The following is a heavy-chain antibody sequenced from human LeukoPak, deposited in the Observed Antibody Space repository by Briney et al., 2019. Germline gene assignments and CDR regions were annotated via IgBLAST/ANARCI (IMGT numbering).Heavy chain of an antibody. CDR3: VRDKDWGFDS. J-gene: IGHJ4*02. D-gene: IGHD7-27*01. Sequence: GGSLRLSCAASGFTFTSYTMSWVRQAPGKGLEWVSHIGTGTSTVGYADSIKGRFTISRDNAKNSVDLQMSSLIDDDSAVYYCVRDKDWGFDSWGQGTLVTVSS. CDR1: GFTFTSYT. V-gene: IGHV3-48*02. CDR2: IGTGTSTV.